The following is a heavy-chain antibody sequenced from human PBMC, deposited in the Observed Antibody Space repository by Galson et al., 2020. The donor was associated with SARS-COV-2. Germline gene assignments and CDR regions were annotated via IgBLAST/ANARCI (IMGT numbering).Heavy chain of an antibody. J-gene: IGHJ4*02. CDR1: GFTFSSYA. Sequence: GSLRLSCAASGFTFSSYAMHWVRQAPGKGLEWVAVISYDGSNKYYADSVKGRFTISRDNSKNTLYLQMNSLRAEDTAVYYCASEIAVAGTGFDYWGQGTLVTVSS. D-gene: IGHD6-19*01. V-gene: IGHV3-30*01. CDR2: ISYDGSNK. CDR3: ASEIAVAGTGFDY.